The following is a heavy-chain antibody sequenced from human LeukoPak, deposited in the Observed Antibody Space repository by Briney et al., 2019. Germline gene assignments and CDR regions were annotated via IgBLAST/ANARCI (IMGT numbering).Heavy chain of an antibody. CDR1: GYTFTGYY. V-gene: IGHV1-2*05. CDR3: APTPHRWQLSILANWFGP. Sequence: ASVKVSCKASGYTFTGYYMHWVRQAPGQGLEWMGRINPNSGGTNYAQKFQGRVTMTRDTSISTAYMELSRLRSDDTDVYYCAPTPHRWQLSILANWFGPWGQGTLVTVSS. D-gene: IGHD2-15*01. J-gene: IGHJ5*02. CDR2: INPNSGGT.